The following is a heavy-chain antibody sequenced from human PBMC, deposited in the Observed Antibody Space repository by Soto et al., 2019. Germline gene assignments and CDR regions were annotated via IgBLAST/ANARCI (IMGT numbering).Heavy chain of an antibody. Sequence: QVQLVESGGGVVQPGRSLRLSCEASGFTFSSYAMHWVRQAPGKGLEWVAVIWYDGTNKYYADAVKGRFTISRDNSKNKLYLQMNRLRGEDTALYYCARAQSRGNYYSDYWGQGTLVTVSS. CDR1: GFTFSSYA. D-gene: IGHD1-26*01. CDR3: ARAQSRGNYYSDY. CDR2: IWYDGTNK. J-gene: IGHJ4*02. V-gene: IGHV3-33*01.